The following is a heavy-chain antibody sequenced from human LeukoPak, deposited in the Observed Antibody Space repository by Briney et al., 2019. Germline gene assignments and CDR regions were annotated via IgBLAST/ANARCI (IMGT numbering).Heavy chain of an antibody. V-gene: IGHV1-69*13. CDR2: IIPIFGTA. CDR1: GGTFSSYA. D-gene: IGHD6-19*01. J-gene: IGHJ4*02. CDR3: AREDDGSGADFDY. Sequence: SVKVSCKASGGTFSSYAISWVRQAPGQGLEWMGGIIPIFGTAHYAQKFQGRVTITADESTNTAYMELRSLRSEDTAVYYCAREDDGSGADFDYWGQGTLVTVSS.